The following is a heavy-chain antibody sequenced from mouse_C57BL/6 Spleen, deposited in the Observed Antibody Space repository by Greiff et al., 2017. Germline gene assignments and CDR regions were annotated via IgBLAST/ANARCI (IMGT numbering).Heavy chain of an antibody. Sequence: QVQLQQPGAELVKPGASVKLSCKASGYTFTSYWMHWVKQRPGQGLEWIGMIHPNSGSTNYNEKFKSKATLTVDKSSSAAYMQLSSLTSEDSAVYYCASRGGRSKRDYYAMDYWGQGTSVTVSS. J-gene: IGHJ4*01. CDR2: IHPNSGST. CDR1: GYTFTSYW. D-gene: IGHD3-3*01. V-gene: IGHV1-64*01. CDR3: ASRGGRSKRDYYAMDY.